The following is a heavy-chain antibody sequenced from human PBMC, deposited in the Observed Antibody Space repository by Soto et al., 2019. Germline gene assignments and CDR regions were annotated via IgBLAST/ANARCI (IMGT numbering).Heavy chain of an antibody. CDR1: SGSFSGFY. D-gene: IGHD6-6*01. CDR3: ARAPKVSGSSQTRPDF. Sequence: SETLSLTCSIYSGSFSGFYWSWIRQPPGKRLEWIGEISQSGSTNYNPSRKSRVSISVDTSKNQFSLNLTSVTAADTAVYYCARAPKVSGSSQTRPDFWGQGALVTVSS. CDR2: ISQSGST. J-gene: IGHJ4*02. V-gene: IGHV4-34*01.